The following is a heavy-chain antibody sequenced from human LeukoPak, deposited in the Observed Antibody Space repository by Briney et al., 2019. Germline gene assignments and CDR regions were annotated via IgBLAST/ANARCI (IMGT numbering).Heavy chain of an antibody. Sequence: SETLSLTCAVSGGSISSYYWSWIRQPPGKGLEWIGYIYYSGSTNYNPSLKSRVTISVDTSKNQFSLKLSSVTAADTAVYYCARADIVATIFDYWGQGTLVTVSS. CDR2: IYYSGST. J-gene: IGHJ4*02. D-gene: IGHD5-12*01. CDR1: GGSISSYY. CDR3: ARADIVATIFDY. V-gene: IGHV4-59*01.